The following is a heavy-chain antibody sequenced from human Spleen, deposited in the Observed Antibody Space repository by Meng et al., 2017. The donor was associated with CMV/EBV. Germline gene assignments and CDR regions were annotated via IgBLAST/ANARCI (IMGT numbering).Heavy chain of an antibody. Sequence: GESLKISCAASGFTFSSYAMSWVRQAPGKGLEWVSSISSSSSYIYYADSVKGRFTISRDNAKNSLYLQMNSLRAEDTAVYYCARGGAFYGMDVWGQGTTVTVSS. CDR1: GFTFSSYA. CDR2: ISSSSSYI. J-gene: IGHJ6*02. V-gene: IGHV3-21*01. CDR3: ARGGAFYGMDV.